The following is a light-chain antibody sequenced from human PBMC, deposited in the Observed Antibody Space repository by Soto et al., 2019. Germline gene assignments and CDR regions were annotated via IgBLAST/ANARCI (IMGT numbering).Light chain of an antibody. V-gene: IGLV1-40*01. CDR2: GNS. CDR1: SSNIGAGYD. J-gene: IGLJ2*01. CDR3: QSYDSSLVV. Sequence: QSVLTQPPSVSGAPGQRVTISCTGSSSNIGAGYDVHWYQQLPATDPKLLIYGNSNRPSGVPDRVSGSKSGTSASLAITGLQAEDEADYYCQSYDSSLVVFGGGTKLTLL.